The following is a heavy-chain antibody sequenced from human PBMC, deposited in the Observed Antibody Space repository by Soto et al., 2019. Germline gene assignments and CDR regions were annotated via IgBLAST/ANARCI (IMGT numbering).Heavy chain of an antibody. V-gene: IGHV1-18*01. Sequence: GLEWMGWIIAYNGNANYAQKFQGRVTMTTDESTSTAYMELSSLRSEDTAVYYCASTADIVVVPAAVNWFDPWGQGTLVTVSS. CDR3: ASTADIVVVPAAVNWFDP. J-gene: IGHJ5*02. CDR2: IIAYNGNA. D-gene: IGHD2-2*01.